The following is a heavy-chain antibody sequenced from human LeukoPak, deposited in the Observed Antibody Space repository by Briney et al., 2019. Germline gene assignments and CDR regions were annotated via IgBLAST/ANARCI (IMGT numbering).Heavy chain of an antibody. D-gene: IGHD4/OR15-4a*01. J-gene: IGHJ4*02. CDR3: ARGAGAYSHPYDY. CDR1: GFTFSNYE. CDR2: ISGSGKNI. Sequence: GGSLRLSSAASGFTFSNYEMNWVRQAPGKGLEWVSYISGSGKNIYYADSVKGRFTISRDNAKNSLYLQMNSLRAEDTAVYYCARGAGAYSHPYDYWGQGTLVTVSS. V-gene: IGHV3-48*03.